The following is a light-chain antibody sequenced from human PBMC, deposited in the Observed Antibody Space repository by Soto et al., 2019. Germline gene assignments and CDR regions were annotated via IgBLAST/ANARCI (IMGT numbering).Light chain of an antibody. Sequence: QSVLTQPPSASGTPGQRVTISCTGTSSDIGSYNYVSWYQQHPGKAPKLMIYEVSYRPSGVSNRFSASKSGNTASLTISGLQAEDEADYYCRSYTSSSTLYVFGTGTKVTVL. J-gene: IGLJ1*01. V-gene: IGLV2-14*01. CDR3: RSYTSSSTLYV. CDR1: SSDIGSYNY. CDR2: EVS.